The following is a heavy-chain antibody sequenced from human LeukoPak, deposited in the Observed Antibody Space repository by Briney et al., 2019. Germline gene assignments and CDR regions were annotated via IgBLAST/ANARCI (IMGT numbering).Heavy chain of an antibody. J-gene: IGHJ3*02. Sequence: SETLSLTCTASGGSISSYYWSWIRQPPGKGLEWIGYIYYSGSTNYNPSLKSRVTISVDTSKNQFSLKLSSVTAADTAVYYCARLNTEKDAFDIWGQGTMVTVSS. V-gene: IGHV4-59*08. CDR2: IYYSGST. CDR3: ARLNTEKDAFDI. D-gene: IGHD2-2*02. CDR1: GGSISSYY.